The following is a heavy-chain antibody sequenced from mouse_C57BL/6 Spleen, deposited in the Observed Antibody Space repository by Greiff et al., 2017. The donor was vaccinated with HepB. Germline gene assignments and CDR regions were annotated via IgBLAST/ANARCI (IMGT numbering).Heavy chain of an antibody. CDR1: GYTFTGYW. D-gene: IGHD1-1*01. Sequence: QVQLKQSGAELMKPGASVKLSCKATGYTFTGYWIEWVKQRPGHGLEWIGEILPGSGSTNYNEKFKGKATFTADTSSNTAYMQLSSLTTEDSAIYYCASITTVGANWYLDVWGTGTTVTVSS. J-gene: IGHJ1*03. V-gene: IGHV1-9*01. CDR2: ILPGSGST. CDR3: ASITTVGANWYLDV.